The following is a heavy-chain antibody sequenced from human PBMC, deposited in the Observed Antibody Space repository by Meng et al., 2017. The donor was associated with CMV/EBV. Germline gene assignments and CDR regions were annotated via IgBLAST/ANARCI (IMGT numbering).Heavy chain of an antibody. CDR2: IKQDGSEK. V-gene: IGHV3-7*01. Sequence: GESLKISCAASGFTFSSYWMSWVRQAPGKGLEWVANIKQDGSEKYYVDPVKGRFTISRDNAKNSLYLQMNSLRAEDTAVYYCAINAYVIVPAATDYFDYWGQGTLVTVSS. CDR1: GFTFSSYW. J-gene: IGHJ4*02. CDR3: AINAYVIVPAATDYFDY. D-gene: IGHD2-2*01.